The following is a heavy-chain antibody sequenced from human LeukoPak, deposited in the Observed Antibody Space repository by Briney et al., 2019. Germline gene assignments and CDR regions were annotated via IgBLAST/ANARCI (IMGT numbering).Heavy chain of an antibody. CDR3: AKDRLRFVVVTAITTFDY. CDR2: ISYDGSNK. D-gene: IGHD2-21*02. V-gene: IGHV3-30*18. J-gene: IGHJ4*02. CDR1: GLTFSSYG. Sequence: GGSLRLSCAASGLTFSSYGMHWVRQAPGKGLEWVAVISYDGSNKYYADSVKGRFTISRDNSKNTLYLQMNSLRAEDTAVYYCAKDRLRFVVVTAITTFDYWGQGTLVTVSS.